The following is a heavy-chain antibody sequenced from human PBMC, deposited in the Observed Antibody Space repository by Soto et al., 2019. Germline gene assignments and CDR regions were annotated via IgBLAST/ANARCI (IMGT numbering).Heavy chain of an antibody. Sequence: QVQLQESGPGLVKPSQTLSLTCTVSGGSISSGDYYWSWIRQPPGKGLEWNGYIYYSGSTYYNTSQKSRDTISVDTSKNHFSLKLSSVTAADTAVYYCARGGPNTASGNWFDPWGQGTLVTVSS. CDR2: IYYSGST. CDR1: GGSISSGDYY. CDR3: ARGGPNTASGNWFDP. V-gene: IGHV4-30-4*01. D-gene: IGHD5-18*01. J-gene: IGHJ5*02.